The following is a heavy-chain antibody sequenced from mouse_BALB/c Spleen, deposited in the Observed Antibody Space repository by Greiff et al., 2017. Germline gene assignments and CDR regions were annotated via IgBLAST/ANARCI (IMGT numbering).Heavy chain of an antibody. CDR1: GFSLTGYG. CDR3: ARVYYAMDY. V-gene: IGHV2-6-7*01. Sequence: QVQLQQSGPGLVAPSQCLSITCTVSGFSLTGYGVNWVRQPPGKGLEWLGMIWGDGSTDYNSALKSRLSISKDNSKSQVFLKMNSLQTDDTARYYCARVYYAMDYWGQGTSVTVSS. J-gene: IGHJ4*01. CDR2: IWGDGST.